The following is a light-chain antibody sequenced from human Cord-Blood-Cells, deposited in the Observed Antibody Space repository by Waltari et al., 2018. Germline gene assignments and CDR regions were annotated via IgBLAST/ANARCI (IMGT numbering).Light chain of an antibody. CDR1: QDISNY. Sequence: DIQMTQSPSSLSASVGDRVTITCQASQDISNYLNWYQQKPGKAPKLLIYDASNLETGVPSRFSGSGSWTDFTFTISSLQPEDIATYYYQQYDNLPYTFGQGTKLEIK. CDR2: DAS. V-gene: IGKV1-33*01. CDR3: QQYDNLPYT. J-gene: IGKJ2*01.